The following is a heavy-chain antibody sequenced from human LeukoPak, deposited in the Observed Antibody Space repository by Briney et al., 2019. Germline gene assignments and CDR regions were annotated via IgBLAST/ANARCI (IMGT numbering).Heavy chain of an antibody. J-gene: IGHJ4*02. CDR3: AREGDGIVATG. CDR1: GGSISSYY. CDR2: IYYSGST. V-gene: IGHV4-59*12. Sequence: SETLSLTCTVSGGSISSYYWSWIRQPPGKGLEWIGYIYYSGSTNYNPSLKSRVTMSVDTSKNQFSLKLSSVTAADTAVYYCAREGDGIVATGWGQGTLVTVSS. D-gene: IGHD5-12*01.